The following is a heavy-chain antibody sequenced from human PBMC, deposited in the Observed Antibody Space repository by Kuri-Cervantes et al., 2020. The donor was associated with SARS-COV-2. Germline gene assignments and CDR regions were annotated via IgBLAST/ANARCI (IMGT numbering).Heavy chain of an antibody. J-gene: IGHJ3*02. V-gene: IGHV2-5*02. CDR3: AHTPWIVGEAAFDI. CDR2: IYWDDDK. CDR1: GFSLSTSGVG. D-gene: IGHD3-22*01. Sequence: SGPTLVKPIQTLTLTCTFSGFSLSTSGVGVGWSRQPPGKALEWLAPIYWDDDKRYSPSLKSRLTITKDTSKNQVVLTMTNMEPVDTATYYCAHTPWIVGEAAFDIWGQETLVTVSS.